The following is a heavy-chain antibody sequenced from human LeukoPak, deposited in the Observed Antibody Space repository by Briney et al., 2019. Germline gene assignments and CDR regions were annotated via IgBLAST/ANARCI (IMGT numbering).Heavy chain of an antibody. J-gene: IGHJ5*01. D-gene: IGHD6-19*01. CDR1: GFAFSVYA. Sequence: GGSLRLSCSASGFAFSVYAMSWLRQPPGKGLEWVSTINANSGTTSYAASVRGRFTISRDNSKNTLYLQLNTLRADDTATYYCAKPLRGGLAVTADWFHPWGRGTLVVVSS. CDR2: INANSGTT. CDR3: AKPLRGGLAVTADWFHP. V-gene: IGHV3-23*01.